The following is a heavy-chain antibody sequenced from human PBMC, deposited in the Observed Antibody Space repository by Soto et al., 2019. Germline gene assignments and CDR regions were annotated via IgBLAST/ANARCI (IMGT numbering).Heavy chain of an antibody. Sequence: QVQLVQSGAEVKKPGASVKVSCKASGYTFTSYDINWVRQATGQGLEWMGWMNPNSGNTGYAPKCQGRVTMTRNTSISTAYMELSSLRSEDTAVYYCARGPGSWYYYYMDVWGKGTTVTVSS. CDR1: GYTFTSYD. CDR3: ARGPGSWYYYYMDV. V-gene: IGHV1-8*01. CDR2: MNPNSGNT. D-gene: IGHD6-13*01. J-gene: IGHJ6*03.